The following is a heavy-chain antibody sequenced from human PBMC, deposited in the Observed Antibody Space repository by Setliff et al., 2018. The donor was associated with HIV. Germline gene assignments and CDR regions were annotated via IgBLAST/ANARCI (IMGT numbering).Heavy chain of an antibody. CDR1: GGSVGSGSYY. D-gene: IGHD2-2*01. CDR2: IHYTWST. Sequence: PSETLSLTCTVSGGSVGSGSYYWSWIRQPPGKGLEYIGYIHYTWSTTYNPSLKSRVSMSIDTSKNQFSLRLTSVTAADTAVYYCTTGSCSRTSCRPWGQGTLVTVSS. V-gene: IGHV4-61*01. CDR3: TTGSCSRTSCRP. J-gene: IGHJ5*02.